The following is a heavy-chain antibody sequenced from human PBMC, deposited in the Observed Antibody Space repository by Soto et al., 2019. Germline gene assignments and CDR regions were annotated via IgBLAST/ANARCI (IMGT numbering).Heavy chain of an antibody. J-gene: IGHJ3*02. D-gene: IGHD3-16*01. CDR2: ISASGGRT. Sequence: PGGSLRLSCVASGLTFTNYAINCVRQAPGRGLEWVSGISASGGRTYYADSVKGRFTSSRDNSKNTVFLQMNRLRAEDTAVYYCAGDSYGGAFDIWGHGTMVTVS. CDR3: AGDSYGGAFDI. V-gene: IGHV3-23*01. CDR1: GLTFTNYA.